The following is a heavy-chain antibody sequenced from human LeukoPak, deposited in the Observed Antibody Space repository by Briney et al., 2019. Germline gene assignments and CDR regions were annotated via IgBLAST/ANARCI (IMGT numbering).Heavy chain of an antibody. CDR2: IYHSGST. V-gene: IGHV4-30-2*01. Sequence: SETLSLTCTVSGGSISGGGYYWSWIRQPPGKGLEWIGYIYHSGSTYYNPSLKSRVTISVDRSKNQFSLKLSSVTAADTAVYYCARVPVGARVPYWYFDLWGRGTLVTVSS. CDR3: ARVPVGARVPYWYFDL. D-gene: IGHD1-26*01. J-gene: IGHJ2*01. CDR1: GGSISGGGYY.